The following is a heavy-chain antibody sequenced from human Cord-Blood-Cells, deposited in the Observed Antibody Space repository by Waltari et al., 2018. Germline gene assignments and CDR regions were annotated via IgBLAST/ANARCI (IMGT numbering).Heavy chain of an antibody. CDR2: IKQDGREK. D-gene: IGHD5-18*01. CDR1: GFTFSSYW. J-gene: IGHJ2*01. CDR3: ASMHVDTAMDFDL. Sequence: EVQLVESGGGLVQPGGSLRLSCAASGFTFSSYWMSWVRQAPGKGLEWVANIKQDGREKDYVDSVKGRFTISRDNAKNSLYLQMNSLRAEDTAVYYCASMHVDTAMDFDLWGRGTLVTVSS. V-gene: IGHV3-7*03.